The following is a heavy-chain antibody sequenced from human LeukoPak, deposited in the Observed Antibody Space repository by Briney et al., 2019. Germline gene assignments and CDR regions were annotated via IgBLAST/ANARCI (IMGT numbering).Heavy chain of an antibody. J-gene: IGHJ4*02. D-gene: IGHD4-17*01. V-gene: IGHV4-39*07. CDR3: ARSDYGDSAGY. CDR1: GGSISSSSYY. Sequence: SETLSLTCTVSGGSISSSSYYWGWIRQPPGKGLEWIGSIYYSGSTNYNPSLKSRVTISADTSKNQFSLKLSSVTAADTAVYYRARSDYGDSAGYWGQGTLVTVSS. CDR2: IYYSGST.